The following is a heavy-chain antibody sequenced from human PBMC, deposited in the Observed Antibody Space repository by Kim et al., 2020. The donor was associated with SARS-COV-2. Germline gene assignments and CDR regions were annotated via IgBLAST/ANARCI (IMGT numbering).Heavy chain of an antibody. Sequence: GGSTYYADSVKGRFTISRDNSKNTLYLQMNSLRAEDTAVYYCARAGYYDVWGQGTLVTVSS. CDR3: ARAGYYDV. V-gene: IGHV3-53*01. D-gene: IGHD3-22*01. J-gene: IGHJ4*02. CDR2: GGST.